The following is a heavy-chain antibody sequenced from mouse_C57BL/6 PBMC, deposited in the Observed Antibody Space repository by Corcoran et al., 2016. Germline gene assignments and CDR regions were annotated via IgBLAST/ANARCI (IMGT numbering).Heavy chain of an antibody. J-gene: IGHJ4*01. CDR3: TRRLPYAMDY. D-gene: IGHD6-1*01. CDR1: GYTFTSYG. CDR2: IYPRSGNT. Sequence: QVQLQQSGAEVARPGASVKLSCKASGYTFTSYGISWVKQRTGQGLEWIGEIYPRSGNTYYNEKFKGKATLTADKSSSTAYMELRSLTSEDSAVYFCTRRLPYAMDYWGQGTSVIVSS. V-gene: IGHV1-81*01.